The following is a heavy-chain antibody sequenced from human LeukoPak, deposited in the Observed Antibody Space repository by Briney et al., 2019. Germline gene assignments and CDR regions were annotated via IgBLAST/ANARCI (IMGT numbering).Heavy chain of an antibody. V-gene: IGHV2-70*11. D-gene: IGHD3-9*01. J-gene: IGHJ4*02. CDR1: GFSFSTGEMC. Sequence: ASGPALVKPTQTLTLTCTFSGFSFSTGEMCVSWNRQPPGKALEWLARIDWDEDKYYSTSLKTRLTISKGTSKDQVVLTMTNMDPVDTATYYCALLRFFDWSLDYWGQGTLVTVSS. CDR2: IDWDEDK. CDR3: ALLRFFDWSLDY.